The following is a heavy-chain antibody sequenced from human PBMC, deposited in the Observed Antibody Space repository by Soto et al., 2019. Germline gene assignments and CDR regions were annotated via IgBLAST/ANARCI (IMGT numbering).Heavy chain of an antibody. CDR3: ARGMVTGQLDP. CDR1: GYTFTRYT. J-gene: IGHJ5*02. D-gene: IGHD3-10*01. CDR2: INPDNGNT. Sequence: QVQLVQSGAEVKKPGASVKISCKASGYTFTRYTMNWVRQSPGQRLEWMGWINPDNGNTKSSQKFQDRVIITRDTAASTAYMDLSSLRSADTAVYYCARGMVTGQLDPWGQGSLGTVSS. V-gene: IGHV1-3*01.